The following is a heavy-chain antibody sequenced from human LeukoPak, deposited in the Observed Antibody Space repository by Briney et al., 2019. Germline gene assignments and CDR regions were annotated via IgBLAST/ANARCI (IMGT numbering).Heavy chain of an antibody. Sequence: SETLSLTCAVYGGSFSGYYWSWIRQPPGKGLEWIGEINHSGSTNYNPSLKSRVTISVDTSKNQFSLKLSSVTAADTAVYYCARAELTGTPIPFDYWGQGTLVTVSS. CDR2: INHSGST. J-gene: IGHJ4*02. D-gene: IGHD1-20*01. CDR3: ARAELTGTPIPFDY. CDR1: GGSFSGYY. V-gene: IGHV4-34*01.